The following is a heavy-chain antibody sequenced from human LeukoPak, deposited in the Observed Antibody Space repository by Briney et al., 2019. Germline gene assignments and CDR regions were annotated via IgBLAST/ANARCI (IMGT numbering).Heavy chain of an antibody. CDR3: ASSVGWALDY. D-gene: IGHD1-26*01. CDR1: GFTVSSHY. CDR2: IYSGGTT. Sequence: GGSLRLSCAASGFTVSSHYMSWVRQAPGKGLEWVSIIYSGGTTYYTDSVKGRFTISRDNSKNTLYLQMNSLRAEDTAVYYCASSVGWALDYWGQGTLVTVSS. J-gene: IGHJ4*02. V-gene: IGHV3-66*01.